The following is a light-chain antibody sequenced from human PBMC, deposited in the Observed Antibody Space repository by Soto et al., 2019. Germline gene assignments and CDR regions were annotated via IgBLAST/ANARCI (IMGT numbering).Light chain of an antibody. Sequence: QSVLTQPPSASGSPGQSVAISCTGTSSDVGGYNYVSWYQQYPGKAPKLMVYEVTKRPSGVPDRFSGSKSGNTASLTVSGLQAEDEADYYCSSYAGSNNYVLLGGGTKLTVL. CDR3: SSYAGSNNYVL. CDR2: EVT. J-gene: IGLJ3*02. CDR1: SSDVGGYNY. V-gene: IGLV2-8*01.